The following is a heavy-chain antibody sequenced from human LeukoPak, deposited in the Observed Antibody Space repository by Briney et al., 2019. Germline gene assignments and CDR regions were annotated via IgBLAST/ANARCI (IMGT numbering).Heavy chain of an antibody. Sequence: ASVKVSCKTSGYTFTGYYMHWVRQAPGQGPGWMGWINPNSGGTNYAQKFQGRVTMTRDTSISTVYMELSRLSSDDTAVYYCARDVREYQLLCFDNWGQGTLVTVSS. J-gene: IGHJ4*02. CDR2: INPNSGGT. V-gene: IGHV1-2*02. D-gene: IGHD2-2*01. CDR3: ARDVREYQLLCFDN. CDR1: GYTFTGYY.